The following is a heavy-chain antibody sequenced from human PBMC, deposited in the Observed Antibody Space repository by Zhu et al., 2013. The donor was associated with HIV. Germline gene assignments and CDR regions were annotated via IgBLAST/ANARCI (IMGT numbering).Heavy chain of an antibody. V-gene: IGHV1-69*12. D-gene: IGHD3-3*01. CDR3: ASRPDDFWSGYTDAFDI. J-gene: IGHJ3*02. CDR2: IIPIFGTA. Sequence: QVQLVQSGAEVKKPGSSVKVSCKASGGTFSSYAISWVRQAPGQGLEWMGGIIPIFGTANYAQKFQGRVTITADESTSTAYMELSSLRSEDTAVYYCASRPDDFWSGYTDAFDIWGQGTMVTVSS. CDR1: GGTFSSYA.